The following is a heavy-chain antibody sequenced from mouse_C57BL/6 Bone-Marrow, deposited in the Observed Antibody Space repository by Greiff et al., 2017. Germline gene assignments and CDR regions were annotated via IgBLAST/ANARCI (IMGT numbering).Heavy chain of an antibody. V-gene: IGHV14-4*01. J-gene: IGHJ1*03. CDR3: TTSGSSPCFDV. CDR1: GFNIKADY. Sequence: VQLQQSGAALVRPGASVKLSCTASGFNIKADYMHWVKPRPEQGLAWIGWIAPENGATEYASKFQGKATITADTSSNTAYLQLSSLTSEDTAVYYCTTSGSSPCFDVWGTGTTVTVSS. D-gene: IGHD1-1*01. CDR2: IAPENGAT.